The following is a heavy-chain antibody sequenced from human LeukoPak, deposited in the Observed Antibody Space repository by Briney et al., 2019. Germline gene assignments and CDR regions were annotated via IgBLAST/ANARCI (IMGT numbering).Heavy chain of an antibody. CDR2: INPNSGGT. Sequence: ASVKVSCRAFGYTFTGYYMHWVRQALGQGLKGLGWINPNSGGTNYAQKFQGRVTMTRDTSISTAYMELSRLRSDDTAVYYCARGRVRSGSYSPLGDYWGQGTLVTVSS. V-gene: IGHV1-2*02. CDR1: GYTFTGYY. J-gene: IGHJ4*02. CDR3: ARGRVRSGSYSPLGDY. D-gene: IGHD3-10*01.